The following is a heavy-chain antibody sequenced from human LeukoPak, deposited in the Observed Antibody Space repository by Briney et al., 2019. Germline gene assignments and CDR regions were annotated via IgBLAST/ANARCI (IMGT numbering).Heavy chain of an antibody. CDR2: ISYDGSNK. CDR3: AKDMGGITMVRGVNYYYYYGMDV. D-gene: IGHD3-10*01. CDR1: GFTFSSYG. V-gene: IGHV3-30*18. Sequence: GGSLRLSCAASGFTFSSYGMHWVRQAPGKGLEWVAVISYDGSNKYYADSVKGRFTISRDNSKNTLYLQMNSLRAEDTAVYYCAKDMGGITMVRGVNYYYYYGMDVWGQGTTVTVSS. J-gene: IGHJ6*02.